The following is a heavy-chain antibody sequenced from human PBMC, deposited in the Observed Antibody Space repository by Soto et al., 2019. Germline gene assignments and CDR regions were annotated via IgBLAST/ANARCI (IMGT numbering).Heavy chain of an antibody. D-gene: IGHD3-10*01. CDR2: INHSGST. CDR1: GGSFSGYY. Sequence: SETLSLTCAVYGGSFSGYYWSWIRQPPGEGLEWIGEINHSGSTNYNPSLKSRVTVSVDTSKNQFSLKLSSVTAADTAVYYCARGQRGMVRGVIRAFDIWGQGTMVTVSS. V-gene: IGHV4-34*01. J-gene: IGHJ3*02. CDR3: ARGQRGMVRGVIRAFDI.